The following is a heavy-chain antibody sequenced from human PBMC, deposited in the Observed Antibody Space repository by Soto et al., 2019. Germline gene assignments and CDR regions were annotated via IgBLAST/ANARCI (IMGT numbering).Heavy chain of an antibody. J-gene: IGHJ4*02. CDR3: AKQGPSLFVEY. Sequence: ASVKVSCKASGYTFTSYDINWVRQATGQGLEWMGWMNPNSGNTGYAQKFQGRVTMTRNTSISTAYLQWSSLKASDTAMYYCAKQGPSLFVEYWGQGTLVTVSS. CDR1: GYTFTSYD. V-gene: IGHV1-8*01. CDR2: MNPNSGNT. D-gene: IGHD2-21*01.